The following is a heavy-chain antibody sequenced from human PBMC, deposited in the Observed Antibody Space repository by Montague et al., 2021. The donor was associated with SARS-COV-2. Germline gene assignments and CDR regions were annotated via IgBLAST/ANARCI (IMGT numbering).Heavy chain of an antibody. CDR1: GDSARTNY. CDR2: VDNSDST. CDR3: ATGEGNYGWRYYFDY. Sequence: SETLSLICTVSGDSARTNYWTWIRQPPGKGFEWIGYVDNSDSTNYNASLMSRVTISVDTSKKQFSLKLNSVSAADTAVYYCATGEGNYGWRYYFDYWGRGTLVPVSS. J-gene: IGHJ4*02. D-gene: IGHD3-10*01. V-gene: IGHV4-59*02.